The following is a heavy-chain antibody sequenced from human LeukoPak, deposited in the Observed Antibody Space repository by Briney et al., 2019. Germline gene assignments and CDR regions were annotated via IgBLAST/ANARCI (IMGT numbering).Heavy chain of an antibody. J-gene: IGHJ6*03. V-gene: IGHV4-34*01. D-gene: IGHD5-18*01. Sequence: SETLSLTCAVYGGSFSGYYWSWIRQSPGKGLEWIGEINHSGTTNYKPSLKSRVTISVDTSKNQFSLKLSSVTAADTAVYYCARVRSYGDFYYYMDVWGKGTTVTISS. CDR1: GGSFSGYY. CDR2: INHSGTT. CDR3: ARVRSYGDFYYYMDV.